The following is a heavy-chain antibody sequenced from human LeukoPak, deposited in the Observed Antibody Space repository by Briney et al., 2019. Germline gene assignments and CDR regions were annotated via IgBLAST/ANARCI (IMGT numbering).Heavy chain of an antibody. CDR1: GYTFTSYG. Sequence: GASVKVSCKASGYTFTSYGISWVRQAPGQGLEWMGWISAYNGNTNYTQKLQGRVTMTTDTSTSTAYMELRSLRFDDTAVYYCARGQTNRLLWVGELLSNINPLDHWGQGTLVTVSS. D-gene: IGHD3-10*01. CDR2: ISAYNGNT. V-gene: IGHV1-18*01. J-gene: IGHJ4*02. CDR3: ARGQTNRLLWVGELLSNINPLDH.